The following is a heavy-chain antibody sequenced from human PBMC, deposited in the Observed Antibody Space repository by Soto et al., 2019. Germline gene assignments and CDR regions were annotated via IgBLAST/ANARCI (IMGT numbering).Heavy chain of an antibody. V-gene: IGHV3-66*04. CDR2: LYTGGTT. Sequence: EVQLVESGGGLVQPGGSLRLSCAASGFSVTINSMSWVRQAPGKGLEWVSVLYTGGTTHYADSVKGRFTISRDNAKNTVDLQMNSLRAEDTAVYYCARPIAPRVYYYGMDVWGQGTTVTVSS. D-gene: IGHD6-13*01. J-gene: IGHJ6*02. CDR1: GFSVTINS. CDR3: ARPIAPRVYYYGMDV.